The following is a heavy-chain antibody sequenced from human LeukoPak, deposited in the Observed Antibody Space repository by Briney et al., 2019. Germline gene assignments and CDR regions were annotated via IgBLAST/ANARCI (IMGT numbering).Heavy chain of an antibody. V-gene: IGHV3-21*06. Sequence: PGGSLRLSCAASGFAFSSYNMNWVRQAPGKGLEWVSSISSSTYIYYADSVKGRFTISRDNAKNSLFLQMSSLRVEDTAVYYCARDLGYDSRGYFHYFDYWGQGSLVTVSS. CDR3: ARDLGYDSRGYFHYFDY. CDR2: ISSSTYI. J-gene: IGHJ4*02. D-gene: IGHD3-22*01. CDR1: GFAFSSYN.